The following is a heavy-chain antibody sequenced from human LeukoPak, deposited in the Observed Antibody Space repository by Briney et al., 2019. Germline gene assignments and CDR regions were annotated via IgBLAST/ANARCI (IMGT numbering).Heavy chain of an antibody. D-gene: IGHD6-19*01. CDR1: GGSISSYY. Sequence: SETLSLTCTVSGGSISSYYWSWMRQPPGKGLEWIGYIYYSGRTNYNPSLKSRVIMSVDTSKNQFSLRLSSVTAADTAVYYCARGTGVAVAGNYWGQGTLVTVSS. V-gene: IGHV4-59*08. J-gene: IGHJ4*02. CDR2: IYYSGRT. CDR3: ARGTGVAVAGNY.